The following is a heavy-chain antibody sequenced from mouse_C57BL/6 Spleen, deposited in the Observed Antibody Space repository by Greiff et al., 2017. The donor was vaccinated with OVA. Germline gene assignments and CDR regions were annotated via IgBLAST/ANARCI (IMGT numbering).Heavy chain of an antibody. CDR1: GFTFSDYG. CDR3: ARTGRDWYFDV. J-gene: IGHJ1*03. V-gene: IGHV5-17*01. Sequence: EVQRVESGGGLVKPGGSLKLSCAASGFTFSDYGMHWVRQAPEKGLEWVTYISSGSSTIYYADTVKGRFTISRDNAKNTLFLQMTSLRSEDTAMYYCARTGRDWYFDVWGTGTTVTVSS. CDR2: ISSGSSTI. D-gene: IGHD3-3*01.